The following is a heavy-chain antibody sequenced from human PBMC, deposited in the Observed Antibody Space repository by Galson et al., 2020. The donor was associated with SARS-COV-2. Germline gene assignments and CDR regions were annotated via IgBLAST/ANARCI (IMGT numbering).Heavy chain of an antibody. CDR1: GFTFSSYD. CDR2: IGTAGDT. Sequence: GGSLRLSCAASGFTFSSYDIHWVRQVTGKGLEWVSAIGTAGDTYYADSVKGRFTISRENAKNSLDLQMNSLRAEETAVYYCARGRPGSGSYSRRWDYFDSWGQGTLVTVSS. D-gene: IGHD3-10*01. CDR3: ARGRPGSGSYSRRWDYFDS. V-gene: IGHV3-13*01. J-gene: IGHJ4*02.